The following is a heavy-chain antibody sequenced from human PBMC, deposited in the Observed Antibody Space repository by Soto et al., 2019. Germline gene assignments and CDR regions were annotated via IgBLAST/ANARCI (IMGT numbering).Heavy chain of an antibody. J-gene: IGHJ5*02. CDR3: ARERAAAGSNWFDP. CDR2: MNPNSGNT. V-gene: IGHV1-8*01. Sequence: QVQLVQSGAEVKKPGASVQVSCKASGYTFTSYDINWVRQATGQGLEWMGWMNPNSGNTGYAQKFQGRVTMTMNTCISTAYMELSSLRAEETAVYYCARERAAAGSNWFDPWGQGTLVTVSS. D-gene: IGHD6-13*01. CDR1: GYTFTSYD.